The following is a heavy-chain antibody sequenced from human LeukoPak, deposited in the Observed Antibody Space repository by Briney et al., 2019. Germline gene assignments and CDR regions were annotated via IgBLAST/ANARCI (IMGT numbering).Heavy chain of an antibody. D-gene: IGHD3-22*01. J-gene: IGHJ4*02. Sequence: ASVKVSCKASGYTFTSYAMNWVRQAPGQGLEWMGWISAYNGNTNYAQKLQGRVTMTTDTSTSTAYMELRSLRSDDTAVYYCARDLRVGDYYDSSGYSIPTDYWGQGTLVTVSS. CDR2: ISAYNGNT. CDR3: ARDLRVGDYYDSSGYSIPTDY. V-gene: IGHV1-18*01. CDR1: GYTFTSYA.